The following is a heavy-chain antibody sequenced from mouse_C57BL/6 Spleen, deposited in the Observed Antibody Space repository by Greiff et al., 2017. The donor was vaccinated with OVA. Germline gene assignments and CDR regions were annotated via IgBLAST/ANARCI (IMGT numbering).Heavy chain of an antibody. CDR3: ARSRGITTVDYAMDY. V-gene: IGHV1-76*01. CDR2: IYPGSGNT. D-gene: IGHD1-1*01. Sequence: QVQLKESGAELVRPGASVKLSCKASGYTFTDYYINWVKQRPGQGLEWIARIYPGSGNTYYNEKFKGKATLTAEKSSSTAYMQLSSLTSEDSAVYFCARSRGITTVDYAMDYWGQGTSVTVSS. CDR1: GYTFTDYY. J-gene: IGHJ4*01.